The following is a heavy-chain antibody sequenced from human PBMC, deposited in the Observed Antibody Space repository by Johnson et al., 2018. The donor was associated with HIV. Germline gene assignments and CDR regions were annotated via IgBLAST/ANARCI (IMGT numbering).Heavy chain of an antibody. J-gene: IGHJ3*02. CDR2: ISWNSGSI. V-gene: IGHV3-9*01. CDR1: GFTFDDYA. D-gene: IGHD4-17*01. Sequence: VQLVESGGGSVQPGGSLRLSCAASGFTFDDYAMHWVRQAPGKGLEWVSGISWNSGSIGYADSVKGRFTISRDNAKNSRYPQMNSLRAKDTAVYYCARVSTVTRYDAFDIWGQGTMVTVSS. CDR3: ARVSTVTRYDAFDI.